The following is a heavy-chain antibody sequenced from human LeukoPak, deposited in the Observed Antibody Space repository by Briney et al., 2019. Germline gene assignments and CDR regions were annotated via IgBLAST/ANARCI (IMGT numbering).Heavy chain of an antibody. V-gene: IGHV4-59*01. J-gene: IGHJ4*02. CDR2: IYYSGST. CDR3: ARVGISDGAQSIDY. CDR1: GGSISSYY. D-gene: IGHD1-26*01. Sequence: ASETLSLTCTVSGGSISSYYWSWIRQPPGKGLEWIGYIYYSGSTNYNPSLKSRVTISVDTSKNQFSLKLSSVTAADTAVYYCARVGISDGAQSIDYWGQGTLVTVSS.